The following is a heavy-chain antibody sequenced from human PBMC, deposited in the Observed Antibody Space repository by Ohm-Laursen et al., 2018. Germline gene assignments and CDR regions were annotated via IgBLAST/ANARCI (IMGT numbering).Heavy chain of an antibody. CDR1: GFTFSSYA. J-gene: IGHJ6*02. Sequence: SLRLSCSASGFTFSSYAMHWVRQAPGKGLEYVSAISSNGGSTYYANSVKGRFTISRDNAKNSLYLQMNSLRAEDTAVYYCARGTTIHHRYGMDVWGQGTTVTVSS. CDR3: ARGTTIHHRYGMDV. D-gene: IGHD1-1*01. V-gene: IGHV3-64*04. CDR2: ISSNGGST.